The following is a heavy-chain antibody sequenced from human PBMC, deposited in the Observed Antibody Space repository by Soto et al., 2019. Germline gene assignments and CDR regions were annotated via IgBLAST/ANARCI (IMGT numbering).Heavy chain of an antibody. D-gene: IGHD6-19*01. Sequence: QVQLVQSGAEVKKPGASVKVSCKASGYTFTSYAMHWVRQAPGQRLEWMGWINAGNGNTKYSQKFQGRVTITRDTSARTAYIELSSLKSGDTAVYYCARAGYSSGWYPKESDYWVQGTVVSVCS. CDR2: INAGNGNT. J-gene: IGHJ4*02. V-gene: IGHV1-3*01. CDR1: GYTFTSYA. CDR3: ARAGYSSGWYPKESDY.